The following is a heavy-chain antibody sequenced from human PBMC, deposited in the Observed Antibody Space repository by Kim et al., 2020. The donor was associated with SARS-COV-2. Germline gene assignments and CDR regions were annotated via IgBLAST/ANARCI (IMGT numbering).Heavy chain of an antibody. Sequence: RYSPSFQGQVTISADKSISTAYPQWSSLKASDTAMYYCARRDGYNSFDYWGQGTLVTVSS. CDR3: ARRDGYNSFDY. V-gene: IGHV5-51*01. J-gene: IGHJ4*02. D-gene: IGHD5-12*01.